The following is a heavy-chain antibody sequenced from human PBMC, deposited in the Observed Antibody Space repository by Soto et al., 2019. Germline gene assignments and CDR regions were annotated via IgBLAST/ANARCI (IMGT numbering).Heavy chain of an antibody. Sequence: SETLSLTCAVYGGSFSGYYWSWIRQPPGKGLEWIGEINHSGSTNYNPSLKSRVTISVDTSKNQFSLKLSSVTAADTAVYYCARGKGGYWGQGTLVTVSS. CDR1: GGSFSGYY. J-gene: IGHJ4*02. CDR3: ARGKGGY. CDR2: INHSGST. V-gene: IGHV4-34*01.